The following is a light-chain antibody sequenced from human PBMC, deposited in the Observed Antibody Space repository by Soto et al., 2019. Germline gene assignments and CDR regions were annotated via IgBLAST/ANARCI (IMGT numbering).Light chain of an antibody. J-gene: IGKJ4*01. CDR2: DAS. CDR3: QQYDNLPLT. Sequence: DIPITQYPSFVAASVKGRVSIPCRASQDIRSWLAWYQQRPGKAPKLLIYDASNLETGVPSRFSGSGSGTDFTFTISSLQPEDIATYYCQQYDNLPLTFGGGTKVDIK. V-gene: IGKV1-33*01. CDR1: QDIRSW.